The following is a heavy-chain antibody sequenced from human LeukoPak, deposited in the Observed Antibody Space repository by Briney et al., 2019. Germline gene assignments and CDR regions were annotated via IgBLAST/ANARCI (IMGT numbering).Heavy chain of an antibody. CDR3: ARRFSGYFDAFDI. CDR1: GYTFTGYY. Sequence: ASVKVSCKASGYTFTGYYIHWVRQAPGQGLEWMGWINPNSGGTNYAQKFQGRVTMTRDTSISTAYMELSTLTSDDTAVYYCARRFSGYFDAFDIWGQGTMVTVSS. CDR2: INPNSGGT. J-gene: IGHJ3*02. V-gene: IGHV1-2*02. D-gene: IGHD2-15*01.